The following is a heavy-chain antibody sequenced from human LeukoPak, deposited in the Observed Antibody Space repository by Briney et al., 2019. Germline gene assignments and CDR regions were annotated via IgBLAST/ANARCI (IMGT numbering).Heavy chain of an antibody. V-gene: IGHV3-21*01. Sequence: PGRSLTLSCAASRFTFSSYNMNWVRQAPGKGLEWVSSISTISTYIYYADSVKGRFTISRDNSKNSLYLQMNSLRAEDTALYYCARGSDLEGSFDYWGQGTLVTVSS. D-gene: IGHD5-24*01. CDR2: ISTISTYI. J-gene: IGHJ4*02. CDR1: RFTFSSYN. CDR3: ARGSDLEGSFDY.